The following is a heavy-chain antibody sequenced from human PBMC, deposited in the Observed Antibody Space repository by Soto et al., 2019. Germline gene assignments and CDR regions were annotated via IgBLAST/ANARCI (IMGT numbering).Heavy chain of an antibody. V-gene: IGHV4-4*02. CDR2: IYHSGTF. CDR3: VRSVPAATWQYSGMDV. CDR1: GDSVSSSSC. D-gene: IGHD2-2*01. Sequence: QVRLQESGPGLVEPSGTLSLTCAVSGDSVSSSSCWSWVRQAPGKGLKWIGEIYHSGTFNYNPSLPSRVSVSVDKSRNQLSLNLKSVTAADTAVYYCVRSVPAATWQYSGMDVWGQGTTVSVSS. J-gene: IGHJ6*02.